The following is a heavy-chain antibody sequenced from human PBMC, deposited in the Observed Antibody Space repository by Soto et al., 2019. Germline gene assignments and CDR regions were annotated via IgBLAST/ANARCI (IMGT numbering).Heavy chain of an antibody. CDR2: INAGNGNT. CDR3: ARGLNWNPDFAY. D-gene: IGHD1-1*01. J-gene: IGHJ4*02. V-gene: IGHV1-3*01. CDR1: GYTFTSYA. Sequence: ASVKVSCKASGYTFTSYAMHWVRQAPGQRLEWMGWINAGNGNTKYSQKFQGRVTITRDTSASTAYMELSSLRSEDTAVYYCARGLNWNPDFAYCGQGTLVTGSS.